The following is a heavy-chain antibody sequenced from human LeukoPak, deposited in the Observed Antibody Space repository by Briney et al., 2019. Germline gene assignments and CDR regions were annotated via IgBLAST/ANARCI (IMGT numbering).Heavy chain of an antibody. CDR3: ARGSGGLVFDY. V-gene: IGHV4-30-2*01. Sequence: SQTLSLTCTVSGGSISSGGYYWSWIRQPPGKGLEWIGYIYHSGSTYYNPSLKSRVTISVDRSKNQFSLKLSSVTAADTAVYYCARGSGGLVFDYWGQGTLVTVSS. CDR2: IYHSGST. J-gene: IGHJ4*02. CDR1: GGSISSGGYY. D-gene: IGHD2-15*01.